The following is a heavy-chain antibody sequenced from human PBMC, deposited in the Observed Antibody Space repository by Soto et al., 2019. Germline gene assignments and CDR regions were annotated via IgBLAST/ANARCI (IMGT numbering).Heavy chain of an antibody. J-gene: IGHJ6*02. V-gene: IGHV4-59*01. CDR3: TSTAAASYYYYGMDV. Sequence: QVQLQESGPGLVKPSETLSLTCTVSGGSISSYYWSWIRQPPGKGLEWIGYIYYSGSTNYNPSLKSRVTISVDTFKNQFSLKLSSVTAADTAVYYCTSTAAASYYYYGMDVWGQGTTVTVSS. CDR2: IYYSGST. CDR1: GGSISSYY. D-gene: IGHD6-13*01.